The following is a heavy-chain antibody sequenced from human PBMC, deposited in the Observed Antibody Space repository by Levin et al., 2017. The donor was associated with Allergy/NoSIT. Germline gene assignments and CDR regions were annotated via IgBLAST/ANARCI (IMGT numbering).Heavy chain of an antibody. CDR3: ARDRTNSWCVDC. J-gene: IGHJ4*02. Sequence: QPGGSLRLSCAASGFTFSSHNMHWVRQAPGKGLEWVAGVSSHGSDKNYADSVKGRFTISRDNSKNTLYLQISSLGVEDTAVYYCARDRTNSWCVDCWGQGTLVTVSS. CDR2: VSSHGSDK. CDR1: GFTFSSHN. V-gene: IGHV3-30*03. D-gene: IGHD4/OR15-4a*01.